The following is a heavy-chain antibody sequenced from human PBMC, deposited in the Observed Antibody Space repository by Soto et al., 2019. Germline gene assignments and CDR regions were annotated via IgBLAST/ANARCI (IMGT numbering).Heavy chain of an antibody. CDR2: IYYSGST. Sequence: QVQLQESGPGLVKPSQTLSLTCTVSGGSISSGGYYWSWIRQHPGKGLEWIGYIYYSGSTYYNPSTQSGVIISVDTSKNQFSLKLSSVTAADTAVYYCASQGYSYGYPLDYWGQGTLVTVSS. J-gene: IGHJ4*02. V-gene: IGHV4-31*03. D-gene: IGHD5-18*01. CDR3: ASQGYSYGYPLDY. CDR1: GGSISSGGYY.